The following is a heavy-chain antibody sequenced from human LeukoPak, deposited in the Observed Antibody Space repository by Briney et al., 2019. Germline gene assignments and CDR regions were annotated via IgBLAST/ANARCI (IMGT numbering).Heavy chain of an antibody. CDR2: INHSGST. D-gene: IGHD3-22*01. J-gene: IGHJ4*02. CDR1: GGSFSGYY. V-gene: IGHV4-34*01. Sequence: SETLSLTCAVYGGSFSGYYWSWIRQPPGKGLEWIGEINHSGSTNYNPSLKSRVTISVDTSKNQFSLKLSSVTAADTAVYYCARGANYYDSSGYPYYFDYWGQGTLVTVSS. CDR3: ARGANYYDSSGYPYYFDY.